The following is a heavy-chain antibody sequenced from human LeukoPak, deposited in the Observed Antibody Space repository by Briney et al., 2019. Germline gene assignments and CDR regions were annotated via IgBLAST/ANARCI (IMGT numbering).Heavy chain of an antibody. CDR1: GGSFSGYY. Sequence: SETLSLTCAVYGGSFSGYYWSWIRQPPGKGLEWTGEINLGRGTNYNPSLKSRVTISIDTSKNQFSLKLSSVTAADTAVYYCARGSNHDFWSGYYTVAYHYMDVWDKGTTVTVSS. CDR3: ARGSNHDFWSGYYTVAYHYMDV. CDR2: INLGRGT. J-gene: IGHJ6*03. D-gene: IGHD3-3*01. V-gene: IGHV4-34*01.